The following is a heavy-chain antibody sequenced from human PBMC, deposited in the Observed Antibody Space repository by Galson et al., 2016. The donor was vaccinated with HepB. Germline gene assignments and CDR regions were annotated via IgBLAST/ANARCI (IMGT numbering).Heavy chain of an antibody. V-gene: IGHV1-8*01. CDR3: ARGPLAAGRHLDY. D-gene: IGHD6-13*01. CDR2: VNPNSGDS. J-gene: IGHJ4*02. CDR1: GYTFSNYD. Sequence: SVKVSCKASGYTFSNYDINWVRQAAGQGLEWMGWVNPNSGDSGYARKFQGRITMTRDTSIRTAYMELSSLRSEDTAVYFCARGPLAAGRHLDYWGQGTLVTVSS.